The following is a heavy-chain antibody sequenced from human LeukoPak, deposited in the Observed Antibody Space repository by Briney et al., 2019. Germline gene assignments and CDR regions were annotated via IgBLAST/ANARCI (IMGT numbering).Heavy chain of an antibody. CDR1: GFTFSSYA. CDR3: ARDFTSHWGYYYYYYGMDV. CDR2: ISYDGSNK. Sequence: GGSLRLSCAASGFTFSSYAMHWVRQAPGKGLEWVAVISYDGSNKYYADSVKGRFTISRDNSKNTLYLQMNSLRAEDTAAYYCARDFTSHWGYYYYYYGMDVWGQGTTVTVSS. V-gene: IGHV3-30-3*01. D-gene: IGHD2-2*01. J-gene: IGHJ6*02.